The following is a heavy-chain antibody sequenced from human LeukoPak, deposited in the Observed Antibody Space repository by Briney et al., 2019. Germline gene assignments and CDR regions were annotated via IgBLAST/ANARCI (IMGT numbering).Heavy chain of an antibody. CDR3: ARDLSLVKRVVGSDI. CDR1: GFTVSSNY. CDR2: IYSGGST. D-gene: IGHD1-26*01. V-gene: IGHV3-66*02. Sequence: PGGSLRLSCAASGFTVSSNYMSWVRQAPGKGLEWVSVIYSGGSTYYADSVKGRFTISRDNSKNTLYLQMNGLRAEDTAVYYCARDLSLVKRVVGSDIWGQGTMVTVSS. J-gene: IGHJ3*02.